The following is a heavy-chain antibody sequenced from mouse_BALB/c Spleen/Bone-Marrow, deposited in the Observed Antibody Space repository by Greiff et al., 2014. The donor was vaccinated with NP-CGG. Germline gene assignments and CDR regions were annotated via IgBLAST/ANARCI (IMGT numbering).Heavy chain of an antibody. J-gene: IGHJ3*01. Sequence: EVKLQESGGGLVQPGGSLKLSCAASGFTFSSYTMSWVRQTPEKRLEWVAYISNGGGSTYYPDTVKGRFTISRDNAKNTLYLQMSSLKPEDTAMYYCASRAGAYWGQGTLVTVSA. CDR1: GFTFSSYT. CDR2: ISNGGGST. D-gene: IGHD3-1*01. V-gene: IGHV5-12-2*01. CDR3: ASRAGAY.